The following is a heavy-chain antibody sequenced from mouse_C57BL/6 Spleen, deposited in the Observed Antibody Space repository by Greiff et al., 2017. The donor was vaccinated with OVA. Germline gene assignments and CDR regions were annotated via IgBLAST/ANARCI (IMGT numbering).Heavy chain of an antibody. J-gene: IGHJ1*03. CDR2: IYPRSGNT. CDR3: ARERIYYGYDEKGWYFDV. V-gene: IGHV1-81*01. D-gene: IGHD2-2*01. Sequence: QVQLKQSGAELARPGASVKLSCKASGYTFTSYGISWVKQRTGQGLEWIGEIYPRSGNTYYNEKFKGKATQTADKSSSTAYMELRSLTSEDSAVYFCARERIYYGYDEKGWYFDVWGTGTTVTVSS. CDR1: GYTFTSYG.